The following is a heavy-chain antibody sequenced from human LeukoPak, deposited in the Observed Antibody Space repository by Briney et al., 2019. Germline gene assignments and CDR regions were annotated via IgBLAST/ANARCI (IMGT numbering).Heavy chain of an antibody. CDR3: AKDSEKYSGYDSYFDY. V-gene: IGHV3-23*01. CDR2: ISGSGGST. CDR1: GFTFSSYA. Sequence: GSLRLSCAASGFTFSSYAMSWVRQAPGKGLEWVSAISGSGGSTYYADSVKGRFTISRDNSKNTLYLQMNSLRAEDTDVYYCAKDSEKYSGYDSYFDYWGQGTLVTVSS. J-gene: IGHJ4*02. D-gene: IGHD5-12*01.